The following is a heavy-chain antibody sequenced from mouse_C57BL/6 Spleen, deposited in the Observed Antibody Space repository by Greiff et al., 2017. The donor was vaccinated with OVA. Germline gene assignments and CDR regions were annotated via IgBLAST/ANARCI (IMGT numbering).Heavy chain of an antibody. Sequence: VQLQQSGPGLVKPSQSLSLTCSVTGYSITSGYYWNWIRQFPGNTLEWMGYISYDGSTNYNPSLKKQIPITRDTSKNQFFLKFNSVTTEDSATYYGASGGLHPYAKDYWDQGTSVTVSS. J-gene: IGHJ4*01. D-gene: IGHD2-1*01. V-gene: IGHV3-6*01. CDR1: GYSITSGYY. CDR3: ASGGLHPYAKDY. CDR2: ISYDGST.